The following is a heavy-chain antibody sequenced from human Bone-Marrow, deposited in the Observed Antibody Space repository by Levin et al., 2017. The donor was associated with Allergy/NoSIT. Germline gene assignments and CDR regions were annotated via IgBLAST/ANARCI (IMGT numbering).Heavy chain of an antibody. J-gene: IGHJ3*01. Sequence: KGLEWVSSISGSGGGTYYADSVKARFTVSRDNSKNPLYLQINSPRGEDTALYFCEKDLRGAVADAFDVWGQGTMVTVSS. CDR2: ISGSGGGT. D-gene: IGHD6-19*01. CDR3: EKDLRGAVADAFDV. V-gene: IGHV3-23*01.